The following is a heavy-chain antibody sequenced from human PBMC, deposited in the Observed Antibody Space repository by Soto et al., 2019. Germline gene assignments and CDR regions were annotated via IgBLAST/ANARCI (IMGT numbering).Heavy chain of an antibody. D-gene: IGHD3-3*01. Sequence: SETLSLTCAVYGGSFSGYYWSWIRQPPGKGLEWIGEINHSGSTNYNPSLKSRVTISVDTSKNQFSLKLSSVTAADTAVYYCARFDFWSGYKGSNWFDPWGQGTLVTVSS. CDR1: GGSFSGYY. CDR3: ARFDFWSGYKGSNWFDP. CDR2: INHSGST. V-gene: IGHV4-34*01. J-gene: IGHJ5*02.